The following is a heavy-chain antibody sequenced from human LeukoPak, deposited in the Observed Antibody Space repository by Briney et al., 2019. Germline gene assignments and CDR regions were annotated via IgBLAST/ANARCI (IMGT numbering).Heavy chain of an antibody. Sequence: SETLSLTCTVSGDSITSGSYYWAWVRQPPGKGLEWIGSIAYTGNTYYNPPLKNRATMSVDPSGNQFSLRLSSVTAADTALYYCRGYDGSGNCVFDYLGQGTLVTVSS. D-gene: IGHD3-22*01. CDR3: RGYDGSGNCVFDY. CDR1: GDSITSGSYY. V-gene: IGHV4-39*01. J-gene: IGHJ4*02. CDR2: IAYTGNT.